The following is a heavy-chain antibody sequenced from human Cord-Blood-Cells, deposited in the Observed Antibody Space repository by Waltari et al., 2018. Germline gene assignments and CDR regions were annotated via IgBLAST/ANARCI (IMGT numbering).Heavy chain of an antibody. CDR3: ARRGYSSSFDY. V-gene: IGHV4-39*01. J-gene: IGHJ4*02. Sequence: QLQLQESGPGLVKPSETLSLTCPFSGGSISSSSYYWGWIRQPPGKGLEWIGSLYYSGSTYYNPSLKSRVTISVDTSKNQFSLKLSSVTAADTAVYYCARRGYSSSFDYWGQGTLVTVSS. CDR1: GGSISSSSYY. D-gene: IGHD6-13*01. CDR2: LYYSGST.